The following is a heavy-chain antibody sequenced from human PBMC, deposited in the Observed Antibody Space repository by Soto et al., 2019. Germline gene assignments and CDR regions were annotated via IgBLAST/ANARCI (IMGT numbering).Heavy chain of an antibody. V-gene: IGHV1-8*01. CDR2: MNPNSGNT. Sequence: ASVKVSCKASGYTFTSYDINWVRQATGQGLEWMGWMNPNSGNTGYAQKFQGRVTMTRNTSISTAYMELSSLRSEDTAVYYCARDYCSSTSCHGGVDYYYYYMDVWGKGTTVTVSS. J-gene: IGHJ6*03. CDR3: ARDYCSSTSCHGGVDYYYYYMDV. CDR1: GYTFTSYD. D-gene: IGHD2-2*01.